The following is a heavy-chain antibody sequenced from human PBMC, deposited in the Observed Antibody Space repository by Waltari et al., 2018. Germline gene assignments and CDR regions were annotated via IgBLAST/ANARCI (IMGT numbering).Heavy chain of an antibody. CDR3: ARVGNSGSYNY. D-gene: IGHD1-26*01. J-gene: IGHJ4*02. CDR1: GGSISSYY. V-gene: IGHV4-59*01. Sequence: QVQLQESGPGLVKPSETLSLTCTVSGGSISSYYWSWIRQPPGKGLEWIGYIYYSGSTNYNPALKSRVTISVDTSKNQFSLKLSSVTAADTAVYYCARVGNSGSYNYWGQGTLVTVSS. CDR2: IYYSGST.